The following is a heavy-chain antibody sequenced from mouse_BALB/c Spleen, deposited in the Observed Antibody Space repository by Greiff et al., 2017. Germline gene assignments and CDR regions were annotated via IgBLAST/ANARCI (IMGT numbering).Heavy chain of an antibody. CDR2: IWRGGST. CDR1: GFSLTSYG. V-gene: IGHV2-5-1*01. J-gene: IGHJ2*01. Sequence: QVQLQQSGPSLVQPSQSLSITCTVSGFSLTSYGVHWVRQSPGKGLEWLGVIWRGGSTDYNAAFMSRLSITKDNSKSQVFFKMNSLQADDTAIYYCAKNGPLYGSSYFDYWGQGTTLTVSS. D-gene: IGHD1-1*01. CDR3: AKNGPLYGSSYFDY.